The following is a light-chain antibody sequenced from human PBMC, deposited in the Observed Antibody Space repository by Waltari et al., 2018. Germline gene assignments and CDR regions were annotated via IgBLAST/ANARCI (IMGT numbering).Light chain of an antibody. CDR2: DDS. J-gene: IGLJ2*01. V-gene: IGLV3-21*02. CDR1: NIGSES. Sequence: SYVLTQPPSVSVAPGQTASITCGGNNIGSESVHWYQLKPGQAPVLVVYDDSDRPSGIPERFSGSNSGNTATLTISRVEAGDEADYYCQVWNSGSTHMVFGGGTKLTVL. CDR3: QVWNSGSTHMV.